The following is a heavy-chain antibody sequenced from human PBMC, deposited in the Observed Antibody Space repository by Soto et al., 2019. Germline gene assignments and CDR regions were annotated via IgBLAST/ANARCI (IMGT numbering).Heavy chain of an antibody. D-gene: IGHD3-22*01. CDR1: GFTFSNSA. J-gene: IGHJ4*02. Sequence: EVQLVESGGGLVQPGGSLRLSCAASGFTFSNSAMNWVRQAPGKGLEWVSYISRSGTIYYADSVKGRFTISRDNARNSVDFQMSSLTDEDTAVYYCSRQRYSDSSAWDWGQGTLVIVSS. CDR2: ISRSGTI. V-gene: IGHV3-48*02. CDR3: SRQRYSDSSAWD.